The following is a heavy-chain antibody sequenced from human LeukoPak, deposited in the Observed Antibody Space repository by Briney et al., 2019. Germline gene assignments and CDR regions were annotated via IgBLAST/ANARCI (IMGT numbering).Heavy chain of an antibody. V-gene: IGHV4-4*07. J-gene: IGHJ4*02. CDR3: ARGIGYVNFDY. D-gene: IGHD5-12*01. Sequence: TSETLSLTCTVSGVSINNYSWSWIRQPAGKGLEWIGRVYTSGSTNYNPSLKSRVTMSVDTSKNQISLKLSSVTAADTAVYYCARGIGYVNFDYWGQGTLVTVSS. CDR2: VYTSGST. CDR1: GVSINNYS.